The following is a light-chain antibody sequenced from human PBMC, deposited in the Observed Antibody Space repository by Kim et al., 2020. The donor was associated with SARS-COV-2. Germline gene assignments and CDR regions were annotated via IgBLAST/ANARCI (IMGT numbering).Light chain of an antibody. CDR3: QQYDNWPRT. Sequence: EIVMTQSPATLSVSPGERATLSCRASQSVSSNLAWYQQKPGQAPRLLIYDSSTRATGVSGRFSGSGSGAEFTLTITSLQSEDFAVYYCQQYDNWPRTFGQGTKVDIK. CDR2: DSS. J-gene: IGKJ1*01. CDR1: QSVSSN. V-gene: IGKV3-15*01.